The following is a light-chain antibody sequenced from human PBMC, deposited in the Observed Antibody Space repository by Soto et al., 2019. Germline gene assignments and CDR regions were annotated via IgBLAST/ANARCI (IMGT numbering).Light chain of an antibody. Sequence: QSVLTQPPSVSGAPGPRVTLSCSGSSSNIGAGYDVHWYQQLPGTAPKLLIYGNSNRPSGVPDRFSGSKSGTSASLAITGLQAEDEADYYCQSYDSSLSGWVFGGGTKVTVL. J-gene: IGLJ3*02. CDR1: SSNIGAGYD. CDR3: QSYDSSLSGWV. V-gene: IGLV1-40*01. CDR2: GNS.